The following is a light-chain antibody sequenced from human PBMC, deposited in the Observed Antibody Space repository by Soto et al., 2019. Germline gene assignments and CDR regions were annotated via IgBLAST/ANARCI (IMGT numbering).Light chain of an antibody. J-gene: IGKJ1*01. CDR2: AAS. V-gene: IGKV1-17*01. CDR3: LQHNSHPRT. CDR1: QYIGDF. Sequence: DIQMTQSPSSLSASVGDRVTITCRASQYIGDFLNWYQQTPGKAPKRLIYAASNLHSGVQSRFSGSGSGTEFSLTISSLQPEDFATYYCLQHNSHPRTFGQGTKVDIK.